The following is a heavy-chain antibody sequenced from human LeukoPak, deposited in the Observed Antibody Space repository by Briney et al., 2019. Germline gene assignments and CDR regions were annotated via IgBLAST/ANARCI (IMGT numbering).Heavy chain of an antibody. J-gene: IGHJ6*02. CDR3: ARGLRYYDILTGYPTGYYGMDV. CDR2: ISIISRYI. CDR1: GFTFSSYS. Sequence: GGSLRLSCAASGFTFSSYSMNWVRQAPGKGREWVSSISIISRYITYADSVKGRFTLSRDNAKNSLYLQMTSLRAEDTAVYYCARGLRYYDILTGYPTGYYGMDVWGQGTTVTVSS. D-gene: IGHD3-9*01. V-gene: IGHV3-21*04.